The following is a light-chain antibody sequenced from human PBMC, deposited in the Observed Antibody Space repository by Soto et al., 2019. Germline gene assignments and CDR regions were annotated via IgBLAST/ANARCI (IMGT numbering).Light chain of an antibody. CDR1: QTVRSSS. CDR3: QQYGSSPTT. CDR2: GAS. Sequence: EIVLTQSPGTLSVSPGERATLSCRASQTVRSSSLAWYQQKPGQAPRLLIYGASGRATGIPDKFSGSGSGTNFTLTISRLEPEDFAVYYCQQYGSSPTTFGQGTKLEI. V-gene: IGKV3-20*01. J-gene: IGKJ2*01.